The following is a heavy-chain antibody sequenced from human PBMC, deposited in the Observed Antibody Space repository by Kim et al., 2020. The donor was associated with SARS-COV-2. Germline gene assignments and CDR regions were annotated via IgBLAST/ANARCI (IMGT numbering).Heavy chain of an antibody. Sequence: GGSLRLSCAASGFTFSKYAMTWVRQAPGKGLEWVSGISGSGDTTFYADSVKGRFTISRDNSRDTLYLQMNSLRVEDAALYYCAKDVYSGFGGIAEGFQHWGQGTLVAVSS. CDR1: GFTFSKYA. D-gene: IGHD5-12*01. CDR2: ISGSGDTT. V-gene: IGHV3-23*01. CDR3: AKDVYSGFGGIAEGFQH. J-gene: IGHJ1*01.